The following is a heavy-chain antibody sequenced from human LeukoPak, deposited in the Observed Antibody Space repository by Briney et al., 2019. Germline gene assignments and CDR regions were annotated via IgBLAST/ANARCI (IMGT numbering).Heavy chain of an antibody. J-gene: IGHJ6*04. Sequence: GSLRLSCAASGFTFSSYSMNWVRQAPGKGLEWIGYIYYSGSTNYNPSLKSRVTISVDTSKNQFSLKLSSVTAADTAVYYCAREAHYYGSGSFVDVWGKGTTVTISS. D-gene: IGHD3-10*01. CDR2: IYYSGST. CDR1: GFTFSSYS. CDR3: AREAHYYGSGSFVDV. V-gene: IGHV4-59*01.